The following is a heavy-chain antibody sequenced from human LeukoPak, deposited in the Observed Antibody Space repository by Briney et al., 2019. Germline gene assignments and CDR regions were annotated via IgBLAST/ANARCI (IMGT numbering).Heavy chain of an antibody. D-gene: IGHD3-22*01. J-gene: IGHJ4*02. CDR1: GYTFTSYG. Sequence: ASVKVSCTASGYTFTSYGISWVRQAPGRGLEWMGWISAYNGNTNYAQKLQGRVTMTTDTSTSTAYMELRSLRSDDTAVYYCARVGDIYDSSGYYFDYWGQGTLVTVSS. V-gene: IGHV1-18*01. CDR2: ISAYNGNT. CDR3: ARVGDIYDSSGYYFDY.